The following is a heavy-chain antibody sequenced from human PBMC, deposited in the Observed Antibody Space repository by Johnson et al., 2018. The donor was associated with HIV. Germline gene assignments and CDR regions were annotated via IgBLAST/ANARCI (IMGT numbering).Heavy chain of an antibody. J-gene: IGHJ3*02. CDR2: IYWSGASI. CDR3: AKIARRGSGGSCYTTSDAFDI. V-gene: IGHV3-20*04. CDR1: GFTFDDYG. D-gene: IGHD2-15*01. Sequence: VQLVESGGGVVRPGGSLRLSCAASGFTFDDYGMSWVRQAPGKGLEWVSGIYWSGASIYYADSVKGRFTITSDNTKSTMYLQMNRLRADETAVYYCAKIARRGSGGSCYTTSDAFDIWGQGTMVTVSS.